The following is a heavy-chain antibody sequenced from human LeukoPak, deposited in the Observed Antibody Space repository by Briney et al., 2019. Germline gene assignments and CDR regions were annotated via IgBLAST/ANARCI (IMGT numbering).Heavy chain of an antibody. J-gene: IGHJ4*02. V-gene: IGHV4-59*08. CDR3: ARASATYYYDSSGYDFDY. Sequence: SETLSLTCILSGGSISSYYWSWIRQPPGKGLEWIGYIYYSGSTNYNPSLKSRVTISVDTSKNQFSLKLSSVTAADTAVYYCARASATYYYDSSGYDFDYWGQGTLVTVSS. D-gene: IGHD3-22*01. CDR2: IYYSGST. CDR1: GGSISSYY.